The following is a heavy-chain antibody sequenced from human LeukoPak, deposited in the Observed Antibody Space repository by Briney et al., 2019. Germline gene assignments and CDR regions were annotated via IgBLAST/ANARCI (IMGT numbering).Heavy chain of an antibody. D-gene: IGHD3-10*01. Sequence: ASVKVSCKASGYTFTSYAMHWVRQAPGRRLEWMGWINAGNGNTKYSQKFQGRVTITRDTSASTAYMELSSLRSEDTAVYYCALITMVRGVIIGYYWGQGTLVTVSS. V-gene: IGHV1-3*01. CDR3: ALITMVRGVIIGYY. J-gene: IGHJ4*02. CDR1: GYTFTSYA. CDR2: INAGNGNT.